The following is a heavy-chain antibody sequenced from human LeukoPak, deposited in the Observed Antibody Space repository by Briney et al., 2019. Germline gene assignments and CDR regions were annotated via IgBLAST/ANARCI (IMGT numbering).Heavy chain of an antibody. D-gene: IGHD3-22*01. Sequence: GGSLRHSCAASGFTFSSYAVSWVRQAPGKGLEWVSAISGSGGSTYYADSVKGRFTISRDNSKNTLYLQMNSLRAEDTAVYYCAKTPFRLEKVITDYWGQGTLVTVSS. CDR3: AKTPFRLEKVITDY. V-gene: IGHV3-23*01. J-gene: IGHJ4*02. CDR1: GFTFSSYA. CDR2: ISGSGGST.